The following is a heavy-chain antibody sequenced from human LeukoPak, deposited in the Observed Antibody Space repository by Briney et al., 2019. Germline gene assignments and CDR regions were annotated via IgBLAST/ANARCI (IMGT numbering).Heavy chain of an antibody. V-gene: IGHV3-74*01. Sequence: GGSLRLSCGASGFTFSSYWMHWVRQAPGKGLVWISRINSDGSTTSYADSVKGRFTISRDNAKNTLYLQMNSLKTEDTAVYYCTTEDVPARDNMYYYGSGSPPFDYWGQGTLVTVSS. J-gene: IGHJ4*02. D-gene: IGHD3-10*01. CDR1: GFTFSSYW. CDR3: TTEDVPARDNMYYYGSGSPPFDY. CDR2: INSDGSTT.